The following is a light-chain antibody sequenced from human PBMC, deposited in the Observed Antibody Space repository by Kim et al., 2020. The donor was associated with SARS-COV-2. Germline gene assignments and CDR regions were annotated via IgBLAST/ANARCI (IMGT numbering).Light chain of an antibody. CDR3: QQNGRPPGT. CDR1: QSVSSSY. J-gene: IGKJ2*01. V-gene: IGKV3-20*01. CDR2: GSS. Sequence: EIVLTQSPGTLSLSPGERATLSCRASQSVSSSYLAWYQQKPGQAPRLLIDGSSSTATGIPDRFSSSWAGTDFTITISRLEPEDVAVYYWQQNGRPPGTFGQGTKLEI.